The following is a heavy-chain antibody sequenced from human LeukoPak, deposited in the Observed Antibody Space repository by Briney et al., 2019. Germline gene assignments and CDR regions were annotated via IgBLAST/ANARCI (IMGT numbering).Heavy chain of an antibody. CDR1: GDSISSGDHS. J-gene: IGHJ5*02. V-gene: IGHV4-30-2*01. CDR2: IFHTGSS. CDR3: ARELWFVNAPGSWLDP. D-gene: IGHD3-10*01. Sequence: SQTLSLTCTVSGDSISSGDHSWSWIRQPSGKGLEWIGYIFHTGSSYYNPSLRSRVTISVDRSRNQSSLRLTSVTAADTAVYYCARELWFVNAPGSWLDPWGQGTLVTVSS.